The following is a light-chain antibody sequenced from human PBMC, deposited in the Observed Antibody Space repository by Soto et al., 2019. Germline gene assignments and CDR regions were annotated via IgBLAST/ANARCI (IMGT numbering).Light chain of an antibody. J-gene: IGLJ1*01. V-gene: IGLV1-40*01. CDR1: SSNIGAGYD. CDR2: NNT. Sequence: QLVLTQPPSVSGAPGQRVTVSCTGSSSNIGAGYDVHWYQQLPGTAPKLLIYNNTNRPSGVPDRFSGSKSGTSASLAITGLQAEDETDYYCQSYDNSLSGSYVFGTGTKVTVL. CDR3: QSYDNSLSGSYV.